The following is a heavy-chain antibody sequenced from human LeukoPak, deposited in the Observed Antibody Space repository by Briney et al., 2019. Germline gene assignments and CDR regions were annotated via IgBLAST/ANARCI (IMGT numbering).Heavy chain of an antibody. Sequence: GASVKVSCKASGYTFTGYYMHWVRQAPGQRLEWMGWINPNSGGTNYAQKFQGRVTMTRDTSISTAYMELSRLRSDDTAVYYCARGAYHYGSGSYYFDYWGQGTLVTVSS. CDR2: INPNSGGT. V-gene: IGHV1-2*02. CDR3: ARGAYHYGSGSYYFDY. D-gene: IGHD3-10*01. CDR1: GYTFTGYY. J-gene: IGHJ4*02.